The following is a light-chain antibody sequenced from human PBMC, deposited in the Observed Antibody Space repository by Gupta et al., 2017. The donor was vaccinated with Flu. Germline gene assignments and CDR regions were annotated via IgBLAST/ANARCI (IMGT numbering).Light chain of an antibody. CDR3: GTWDSSRSAWV. CDR2: ETN. J-gene: IGLJ3*02. CDR1: SSNIENNY. Sequence: QSVLTQPPSVSAAPGQKVTISCSGSSSNIENNYVSWYQQFPGTAPKLLIYETNKRPSGIPDRFSGSKSDTSATLGITGLQTGDEADYYCGTWDSSRSAWVFGGGTKLTVL. V-gene: IGLV1-51*02.